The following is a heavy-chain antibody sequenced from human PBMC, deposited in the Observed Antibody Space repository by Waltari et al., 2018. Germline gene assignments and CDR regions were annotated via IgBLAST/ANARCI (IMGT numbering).Heavy chain of an antibody. Sequence: EVQLVESGGGLVQPGGSLRLLFAASGFTYRNYEMNWVRHAPGKGLEWVSYISSGASTIFYADSVKGRFTISRDNAKNSVYLEMNSLRADDTAIYYCARGEGGANEYWGQGTLVTVSS. CDR3: ARGEGGANEY. CDR2: ISSGASTI. CDR1: GFTYRNYE. J-gene: IGHJ4*01. D-gene: IGHD1-26*01. V-gene: IGHV3-48*03.